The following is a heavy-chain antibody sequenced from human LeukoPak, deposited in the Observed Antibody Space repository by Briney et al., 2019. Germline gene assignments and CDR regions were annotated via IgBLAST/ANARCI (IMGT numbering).Heavy chain of an antibody. V-gene: IGHV3-21*01. Sequence: GGSLRLSCAASGFIFSSYNMNWVRQAPGKGLEWVSSISGSSSYIYYADSVKGRFTISRDNAKNSLYLQMNSLRAEDTAVYYCANPLQGSWQNAFDIWGQGTMVTVSS. J-gene: IGHJ3*02. CDR3: ANPLQGSWQNAFDI. CDR1: GFIFSSYN. D-gene: IGHD6-13*01. CDR2: ISGSSSYI.